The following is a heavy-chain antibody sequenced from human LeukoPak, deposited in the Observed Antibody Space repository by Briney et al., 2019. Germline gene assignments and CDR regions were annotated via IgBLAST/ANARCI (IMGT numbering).Heavy chain of an antibody. Sequence: ASVKVSCKASGYTFTGYYMHWVRQAPGQGLEWMGWINPNSGGTNYAQKFQGRVTMTRDTSISTAYMELSRLRSDDTAVYYCAREGGRDGYNLGYDYWGQGTLVTVSS. CDR1: GYTFTGYY. V-gene: IGHV1-2*02. CDR3: AREGGRDGYNLGYDY. J-gene: IGHJ4*02. D-gene: IGHD5-24*01. CDR2: INPNSGGT.